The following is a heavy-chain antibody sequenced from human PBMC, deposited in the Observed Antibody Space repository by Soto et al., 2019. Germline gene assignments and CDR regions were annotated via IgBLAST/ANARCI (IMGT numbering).Heavy chain of an antibody. Sequence: EVQLVQSGAEVKKPGESLRISCKGSGYSFTSYWISWVRQMPGKGLEWMGRIDPSDSYTNYSPSFQGHVTISADKSISTAYLQWSSLKASDTAMYYCARTYYDILTGYYYGMDVWGQGTTVTVSS. J-gene: IGHJ6*02. CDR3: ARTYYDILTGYYYGMDV. CDR1: GYSFTSYW. D-gene: IGHD3-9*01. CDR2: IDPSDSYT. V-gene: IGHV5-10-1*03.